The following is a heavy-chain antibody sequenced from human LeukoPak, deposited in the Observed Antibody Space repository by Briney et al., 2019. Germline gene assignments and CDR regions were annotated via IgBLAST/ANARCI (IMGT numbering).Heavy chain of an antibody. V-gene: IGHV3-21*01. J-gene: IGHJ4*02. CDR1: GFTFISYS. CDR2: ISNSSPNI. Sequence: GGSLRLSCAASGFTFISYSMNWVRQAPGKGLEWVSSISNSSPNIYYADSVKGRFTISRDSAKDSLFLQMNSLRAEDTAVYYCARVGYYYDSSGYYYGYYFDYWGQGTLVTVSS. CDR3: ARVGYYYDSSGYYYGYYFDY. D-gene: IGHD3-22*01.